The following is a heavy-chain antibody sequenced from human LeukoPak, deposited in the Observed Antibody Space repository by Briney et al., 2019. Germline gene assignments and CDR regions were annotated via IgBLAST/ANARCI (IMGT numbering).Heavy chain of an antibody. J-gene: IGHJ6*03. Sequence: SVKVSCKASGGTFSSYAISWVRQAPGQGLEWMGGIIPIFGTANYAQKFQGRVTITADESTSTAYMELSSLRSEDTAVYYCARCRSYQLLGPPYYYYYKDVWGKGTTVTVSS. D-gene: IGHD2-2*01. CDR3: ARCRSYQLLGPPYYYYYKDV. CDR1: GGTFSSYA. V-gene: IGHV1-69*13. CDR2: IIPIFGTA.